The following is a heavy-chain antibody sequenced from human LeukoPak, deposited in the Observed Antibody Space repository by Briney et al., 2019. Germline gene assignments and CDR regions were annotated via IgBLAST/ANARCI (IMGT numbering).Heavy chain of an antibody. CDR3: AKESGRPIRSFYHYYMDV. Sequence: PGGSLRLSCLVSGFPFRSYGMRWVRQAPGKGLEGVAFINYDGSNQYYADSVKGRFTISRDNSKNTLYLQIDSLRGDDTAVYYCAKESGRPIRSFYHYYMDVWGKGTTVTVSS. J-gene: IGHJ6*03. CDR1: GFPFRSYG. V-gene: IGHV3-30*02. CDR2: INYDGSNQ.